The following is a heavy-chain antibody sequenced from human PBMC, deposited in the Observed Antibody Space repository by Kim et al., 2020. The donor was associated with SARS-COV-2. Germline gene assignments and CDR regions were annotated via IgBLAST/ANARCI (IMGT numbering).Heavy chain of an antibody. CDR3: ARVYYYDSSGYLPVGY. CDR1: GYTFTSYG. CDR2: ISAYNGNT. J-gene: IGHJ4*02. V-gene: IGHV1-18*04. Sequence: ASVKVSCKASGYTFTSYGISWVRQAPGQGLEWMGWISAYNGNTNYAQKLQGRVTMTTDTSTSTAYMELRSLRSDDTAVYYCARVYYYDSSGYLPVGYWGQGTLVTVSS. D-gene: IGHD3-22*01.